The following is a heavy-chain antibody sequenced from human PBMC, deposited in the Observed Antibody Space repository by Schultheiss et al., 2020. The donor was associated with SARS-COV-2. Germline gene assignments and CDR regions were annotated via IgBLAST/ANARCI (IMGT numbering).Heavy chain of an antibody. Sequence: GGSLRLSCGASGFTVSSNYMSWVRQAPGKGLEWVAYISVSISYTDYADSVKGRFTISRDNAKNSLYLQMNRLTDEDTAVYYCARDRGYSSKDYWGQGTLVTVSS. V-gene: IGHV3-11*05. CDR2: ISVSISYT. CDR3: ARDRGYSSKDY. D-gene: IGHD5-18*01. J-gene: IGHJ4*02. CDR1: GFTVSSNY.